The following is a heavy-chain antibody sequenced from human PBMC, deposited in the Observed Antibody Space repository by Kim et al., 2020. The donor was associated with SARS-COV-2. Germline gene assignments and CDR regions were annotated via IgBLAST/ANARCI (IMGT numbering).Heavy chain of an antibody. V-gene: IGHV7-4-1*02. CDR2: TGNP. CDR3: ARIYWNDV. D-gene: IGHD1-1*01. Sequence: TGNPTYAQGFTGRFVFSLDTSVSTAYLQISSLKAEDTAVYYCARIYWNDVWGQGTMVTVSS. J-gene: IGHJ3*01.